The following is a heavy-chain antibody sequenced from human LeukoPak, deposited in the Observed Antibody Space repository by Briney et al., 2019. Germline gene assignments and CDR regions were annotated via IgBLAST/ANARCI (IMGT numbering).Heavy chain of an antibody. CDR3: AKQAEYYDILTGLYYYYGMDV. V-gene: IGHV1-46*01. CDR1: GYTFTSHY. CDR2: INPSGGST. J-gene: IGHJ6*02. Sequence: ASVTVSCKASGYTFTSHYIHWVRQAPGQGLEWMGIINPSGGSTSYAQKFQGRVTMTRDTSTSTVYMELSSLRAEATAVYYCAKQAEYYDILTGLYYYYGMDVWGQGTTVTVSS. D-gene: IGHD3-9*01.